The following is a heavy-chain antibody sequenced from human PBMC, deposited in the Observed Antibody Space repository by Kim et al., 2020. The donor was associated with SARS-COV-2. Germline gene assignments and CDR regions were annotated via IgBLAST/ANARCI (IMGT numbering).Heavy chain of an antibody. CDR1: GGSITSSSYY. CDR3: ARRTRDLSFDS. Sequence: SETLSLTCTVSGGSITSSSYYWAWIRQSPGKGLEWIGTTYYTGNTYYKSTLKSRVTISSDMSKNRFSLNLRSVTAADTGVYYCARRTRDLSFDSWGPGT. CDR2: TYYTGNT. J-gene: IGHJ4*02. V-gene: IGHV4-39*02.